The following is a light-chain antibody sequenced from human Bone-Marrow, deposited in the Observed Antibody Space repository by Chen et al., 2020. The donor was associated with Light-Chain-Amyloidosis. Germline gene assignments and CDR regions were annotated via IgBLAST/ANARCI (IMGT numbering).Light chain of an antibody. CDR1: SGSIATNY. CDR3: QSYQGSSQGV. CDR2: GDD. J-gene: IGLJ3*02. Sequence: NFMLTQPHSVSESPGKTVIISCTRSSGSIATNYVQWYQQRPGSSPTTLIYGDDQRPSGVPDRFSGSIDRSSNSASLTSSGLKTEDEADYYCQSYQGSSQGVFGGGTKLTVL. V-gene: IGLV6-57*01.